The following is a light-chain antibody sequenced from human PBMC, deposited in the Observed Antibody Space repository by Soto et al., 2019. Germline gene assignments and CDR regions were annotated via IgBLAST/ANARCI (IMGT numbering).Light chain of an antibody. Sequence: QSALTRPASVSGCLGQSITIACTGSIGDGGRFDVVWCCQQHPSHVPKLSIYDGIRRCSVVSMRFSGSKSGNQDSFTISGLQAEDEADYYCCAYVDSRCYVFGSGTKVTVL. CDR1: IGDGGRFDV. CDR2: DGI. V-gene: IGLV2-23*01. J-gene: IGLJ1*01. CDR3: CAYVDSRCYV.